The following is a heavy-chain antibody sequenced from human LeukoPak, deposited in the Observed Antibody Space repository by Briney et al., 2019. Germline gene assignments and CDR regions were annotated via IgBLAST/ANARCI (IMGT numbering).Heavy chain of an antibody. J-gene: IGHJ3*02. CDR2: IKQDGSEK. V-gene: IGHV3-7*01. Sequence: GGSLRLSCAASGFTFSSYWMSWVRQAPGKGLEWVANIKQDGSEKYYVDSVKGRFTISRDNAKNSLYLQMNSLRAEGTAVYYCARVSPKDAFDIWGQGTMVTVSS. CDR3: ARVSPKDAFDI. CDR1: GFTFSSYW.